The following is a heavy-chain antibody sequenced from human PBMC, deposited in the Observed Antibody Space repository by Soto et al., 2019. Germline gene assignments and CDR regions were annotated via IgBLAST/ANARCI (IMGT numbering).Heavy chain of an antibody. D-gene: IGHD5-18*01. CDR1: GGSVSSGSYY. J-gene: IGHJ5*02. V-gene: IGHV4-61*01. CDR2: IYYSGST. Sequence: SDPLSLTCTVSGGSVSSGSYYWSWIRQPPGKGLEWIGYIYYSGSTNYNPSLKSRVTISVDTSKNQFSLKLSPVTAADTAVYYCARGSDLQQLWLRGNWFDPWGQGTLVTVSS. CDR3: ARGSDLQQLWLRGNWFDP.